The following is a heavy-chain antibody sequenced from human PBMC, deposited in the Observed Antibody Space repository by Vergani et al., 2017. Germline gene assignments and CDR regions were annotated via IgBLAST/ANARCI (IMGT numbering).Heavy chain of an antibody. J-gene: IGHJ4*02. V-gene: IGHV3-30*18. CDR2: ISYDGSNK. CDR3: AKDARWVRGSAFLDDYFDY. Sequence: QVQLVESGGGVVQPGRSLRLSCAASGFTFSSYGMHWVRQAPDKGLEWVAGISYDGSNKYYADSVKGRFTISRDNSKNTLYLQMNSLRAEDTAVYYCAKDARWVRGSAFLDDYFDYWGQGTLVTVSS. CDR1: GFTFSSYG. D-gene: IGHD3-10*01.